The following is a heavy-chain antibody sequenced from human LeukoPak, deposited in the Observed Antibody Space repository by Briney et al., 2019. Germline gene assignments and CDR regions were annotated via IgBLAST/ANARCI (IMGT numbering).Heavy chain of an antibody. J-gene: IGHJ3*02. CDR3: ARERMGARGAFDI. CDR1: GGSISSYY. Sequence: PSETLSLTCTVSGGSISSYYWSWIRQPPGKGLEWIGYIYYSGSTNYNPSLKSRVTISVDTSKNQFSLKLSSVTAADTAVYYCARERMGARGAFDIWGQGTMVTVSS. D-gene: IGHD1-26*01. V-gene: IGHV4-59*01. CDR2: IYYSGST.